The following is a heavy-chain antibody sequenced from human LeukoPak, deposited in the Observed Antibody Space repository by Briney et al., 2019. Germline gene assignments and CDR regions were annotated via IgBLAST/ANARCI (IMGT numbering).Heavy chain of an antibody. J-gene: IGHJ4*02. CDR3: ARFRVGAISYFDY. Sequence: PSETLSLTCTVSGGSISSSSYYWGWIRQPPGKGLEWIGSIYYSGSTYYNPSLKSRVTISVDTSKNQFSLKLSSVTAADTAVYYCARFRVGAISYFDYWGQGTLVTVSS. D-gene: IGHD1-26*01. CDR2: IYYSGST. V-gene: IGHV4-39*01. CDR1: GGSISSSSYY.